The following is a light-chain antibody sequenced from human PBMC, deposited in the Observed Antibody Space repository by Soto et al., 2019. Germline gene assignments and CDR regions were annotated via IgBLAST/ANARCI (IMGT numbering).Light chain of an antibody. J-gene: IGLJ1*01. CDR2: VVS. Sequence: HSVLTQPASVSGSPGQSITISCTGTSSDVGGYNYVAWYQQHPGKAPKLMIYVVSNRPSGVSNRFSGSKSGNTASLTISGLQAEDEADYYCISYTRSSTYVFGSGTKVTVL. CDR1: SSDVGGYNY. CDR3: ISYTRSSTYV. V-gene: IGLV2-14*01.